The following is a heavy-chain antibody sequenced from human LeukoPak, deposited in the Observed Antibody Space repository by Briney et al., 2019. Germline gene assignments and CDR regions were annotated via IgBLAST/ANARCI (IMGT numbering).Heavy chain of an antibody. CDR1: GFTFSSYW. V-gene: IGHV3-7*02. CDR3: ASRYCTSTNCYAFDI. J-gene: IGHJ3*02. Sequence: GGSLRLSCSASGFTFSSYWMSWVRQTPEKGLEWVANIRQDGSEKAYVDSVKGRFTISRDNAENSLFLQMNSLRAEDTAVYYCASRYCTSTNCYAFDIWGQGTMVTVSS. D-gene: IGHD2-2*01. CDR2: IRQDGSEK.